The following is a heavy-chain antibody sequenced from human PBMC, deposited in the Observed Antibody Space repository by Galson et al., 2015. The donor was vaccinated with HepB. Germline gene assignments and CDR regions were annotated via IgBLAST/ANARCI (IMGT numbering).Heavy chain of an antibody. J-gene: IGHJ4*02. D-gene: IGHD5-12*01. CDR2: INAGNGNT. CDR1: GYTFTSYA. CDR3: ARDLGSARLDIVATMGDY. Sequence: SVKVSCKASGYTFTSYAMHWVRQAPGQRLEWMGWINAGNGNTKYSQKFQGRVTITRDTSASTAYMELSSLRSEDTAVYYCARDLGSARLDIVATMGDYWGQGTLVTVSS. V-gene: IGHV1-3*01.